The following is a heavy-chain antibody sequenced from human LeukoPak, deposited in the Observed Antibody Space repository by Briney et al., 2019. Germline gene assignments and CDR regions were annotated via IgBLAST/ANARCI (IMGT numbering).Heavy chain of an antibody. Sequence: SETLSLTCAVYGGSFSGYYWSWLRQPPGKGLEWIGEINHSGSTNYNPSLKSAVTISVDTSKNQFSLKLSSVTSADTAVYYCARGLHRGYYFDYWGQGTLVTVSS. V-gene: IGHV4-34*01. J-gene: IGHJ4*02. CDR1: GGSFSGYY. D-gene: IGHD3-10*01. CDR3: ARGLHRGYYFDY. CDR2: INHSGST.